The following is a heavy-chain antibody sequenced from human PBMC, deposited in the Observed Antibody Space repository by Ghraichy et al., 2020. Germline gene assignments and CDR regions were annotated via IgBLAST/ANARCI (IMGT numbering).Heavy chain of an antibody. D-gene: IGHD3-3*02. J-gene: IGHJ5*02. CDR3: TRGVTISGVFERWFDP. CDR1: GYPVTRHG. CDR2: MNPNSGNT. V-gene: IGHV1-8*01. Sequence: ASVKVSCKVCGYPVTRHGNNFVRQAPGPGFERMGWMNPNSGNTGYAQKFKGRVTMTRNTSITTAYMELRSLRSDDTAVYYCTRGVTISGVFERWFDPWG.